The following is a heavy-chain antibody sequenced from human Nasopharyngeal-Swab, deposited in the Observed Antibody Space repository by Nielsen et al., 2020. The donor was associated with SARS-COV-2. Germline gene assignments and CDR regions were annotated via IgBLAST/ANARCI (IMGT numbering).Heavy chain of an antibody. CDR3: ARHGMAEDY. V-gene: IGHV1-18*01. CDR2: IGAYNGNT. J-gene: IGHJ4*02. CDR1: GYIFTSYD. Sequence: ASVKVSCKASGYIFTSYDISCVRQARGQGLEWMGWIGAYNGNTNYAQKFQDRVTMTTDTSTGTVYMELRSLRSDDTAVYYCARHGMAEDYWGQGTLVTVSS. D-gene: IGHD5-24*01.